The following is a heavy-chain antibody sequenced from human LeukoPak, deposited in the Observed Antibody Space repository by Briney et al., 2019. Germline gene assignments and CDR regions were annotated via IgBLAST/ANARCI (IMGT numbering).Heavy chain of an antibody. CDR1: GFTFSSYS. CDR3: ARVGDSAR. Sequence: GGSLRLSCAASGFTFSSYSMNWVRQAPGKGLEWVSSISNSSSYIYYADSVKGRFTISRDNAKNSLYLQMNSLRAEDTAVYYCARVGDSARWGQGTLVTVSS. D-gene: IGHD6-6*01. V-gene: IGHV3-21*01. CDR2: ISNSSSYI. J-gene: IGHJ4*02.